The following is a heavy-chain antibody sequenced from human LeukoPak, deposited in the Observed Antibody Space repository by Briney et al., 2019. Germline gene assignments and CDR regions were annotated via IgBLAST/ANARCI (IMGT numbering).Heavy chain of an antibody. CDR2: IYYSGST. V-gene: IGHV4-31*03. CDR1: GGSISSGGYY. J-gene: IGHJ4*02. Sequence: SETLSLTCTVSGGSISSGGYYWSWIRQHPGKGLEWIGYIYYSGSTYYNPSLKSRVTISVDTSKNQFSLKLSSVTAADTAVYYCARANYGSGSASDYWGQGTLVTVSS. D-gene: IGHD3-10*01. CDR3: ARANYGSGSASDY.